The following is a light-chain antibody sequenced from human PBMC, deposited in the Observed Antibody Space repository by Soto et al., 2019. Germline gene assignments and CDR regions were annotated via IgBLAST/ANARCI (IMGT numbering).Light chain of an antibody. V-gene: IGKV1-39*01. CDR1: QSISTY. CDR2: AGS. J-gene: IGKJ5*01. CDR3: QQSYNPPIT. Sequence: DIQMTQSPSSLSASVGDRVTSTCRASQSISTYLNWYQQRPGKAPNLLIYAGSSLQSGVPSRFSGSGSGTDFTLTISSLQPEDFATYYCQQSYNPPITFGQGTRLEIK.